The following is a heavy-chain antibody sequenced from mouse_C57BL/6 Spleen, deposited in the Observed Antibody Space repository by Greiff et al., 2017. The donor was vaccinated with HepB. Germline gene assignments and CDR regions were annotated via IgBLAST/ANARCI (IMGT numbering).Heavy chain of an antibody. V-gene: IGHV14-2*01. Sequence: EVQLQQSGAELVKPGASVKLSCTASGFNIKDYYMHWVKQRTEQGLEWIGRIDPEDGETKYAPKFQGKATITADTSSNTADLQLSSLTSEDTAVYYWASLAWFAYWGQGTLVTVSA. CDR1: GFNIKDYY. CDR3: ASLAWFAY. CDR2: IDPEDGET. J-gene: IGHJ3*01.